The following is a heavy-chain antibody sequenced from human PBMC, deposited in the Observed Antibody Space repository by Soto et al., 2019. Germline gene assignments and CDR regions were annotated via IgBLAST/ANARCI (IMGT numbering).Heavy chain of an antibody. CDR1: GFTFSSYS. V-gene: IGHV3-48*02. D-gene: IGHD6-19*01. CDR3: ARDLSGWYSYGMDV. CDR2: ISSSSSTI. Sequence: GGSLRLSCAASGFTFSSYSMNWVRQAPGKGLEWVSYISSSSSTIYYADSVKGRFTISRDNAKNSLYLQMNSLRDEDTAVYYCARDLSGWYSYGMDVWGQGTTVTVSS. J-gene: IGHJ6*02.